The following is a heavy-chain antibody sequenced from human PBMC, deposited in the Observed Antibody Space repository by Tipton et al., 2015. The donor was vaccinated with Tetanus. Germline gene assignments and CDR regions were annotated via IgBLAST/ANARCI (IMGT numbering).Heavy chain of an antibody. J-gene: IGHJ4*02. V-gene: IGHV3-21*05. CDR3: ARDLRNYYDSSGYSDY. Sequence: GSLRLSCAGSGFSFRDLGMNWVRQAPGKGLEWVSYISYSSTSIYYADSVKGRFTISRDNAKNSLYLQMNSLRAEDTAVYYCARDLRNYYDSSGYSDYWGQGTLVTVSS. CDR1: GFSFRDLG. CDR2: ISYSSTSI. D-gene: IGHD3-22*01.